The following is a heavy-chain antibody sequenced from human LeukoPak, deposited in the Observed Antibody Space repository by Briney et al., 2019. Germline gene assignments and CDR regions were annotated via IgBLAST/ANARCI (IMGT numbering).Heavy chain of an antibody. D-gene: IGHD6-13*01. V-gene: IGHV3-9*01. CDR1: GFTFYDYA. J-gene: IGHJ4*02. Sequence: PGGSLRLSCAASGFTFYDYAMPWVRHAPGKGLEGGSGISWNSGSIVYADSVKGRFTISRDNAKNSLYLQMNSLRAEDTALYYCAKDASSGSSWYYFDYWGQGTLVTVSS. CDR2: ISWNSGSI. CDR3: AKDASSGSSWYYFDY.